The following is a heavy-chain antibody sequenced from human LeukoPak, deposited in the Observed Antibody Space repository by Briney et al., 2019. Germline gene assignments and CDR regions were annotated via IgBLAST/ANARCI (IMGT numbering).Heavy chain of an antibody. V-gene: IGHV3-23*01. CDR3: ATSKIVVVPAAKDY. J-gene: IGHJ4*02. CDR2: ISGSGGST. D-gene: IGHD2-2*01. Sequence: PGGSLRLSCAASGFTFSSYAMGWVRQAPGKGLEWVSAISGSGGSTYYADSVKGRFTISRGNSKNTLYLQMNSLRAEDTAVYYCATSKIVVVPAAKDYWGQGTLVTVSS. CDR1: GFTFSSYA.